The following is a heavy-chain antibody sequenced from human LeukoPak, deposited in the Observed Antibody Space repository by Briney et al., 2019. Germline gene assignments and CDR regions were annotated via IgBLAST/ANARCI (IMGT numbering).Heavy chain of an antibody. J-gene: IGHJ4*02. D-gene: IGHD4-17*01. Sequence: KPSETLSLTCAVSGYSISSGYYWGWIRQPPGKGLEWIGSIYHSGSTYYNPSLKSRVTISVDTSKNQFSLKLSSVTAADTAVYYCARQIHDYGDYFDYWGQGTLVTASS. CDR1: GYSISSGYY. V-gene: IGHV4-38-2*01. CDR2: IYHSGST. CDR3: ARQIHDYGDYFDY.